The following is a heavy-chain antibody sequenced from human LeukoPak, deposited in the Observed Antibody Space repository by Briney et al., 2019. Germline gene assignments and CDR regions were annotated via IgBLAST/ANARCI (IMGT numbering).Heavy chain of an antibody. V-gene: IGHV3-53*05. CDR2: LYSAGNT. CDR1: GFTVSSNY. Sequence: PGGSLRLSCAASGFTVSSNYMNWVRQAPGKGLEWVSVLYSAGNTFYADSVKGRFTISRDNSKNTLYLQMNSLRPEDTAVYYCARGRKTGTRVAVDIWGQGTMVTVSS. CDR3: ARGRKTGTRVAVDI. J-gene: IGHJ3*02.